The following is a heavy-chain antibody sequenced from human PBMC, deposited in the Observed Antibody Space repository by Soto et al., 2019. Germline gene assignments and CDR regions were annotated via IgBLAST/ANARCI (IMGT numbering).Heavy chain of an antibody. J-gene: IGHJ3*02. D-gene: IGHD3-22*01. Sequence: LRLSCAASGFTFSSYAMSWVRQAPGKGLEWVSAISGSGGSTYYADSVKGRFTISRDNSKNTLYLQMNSLRAEDTAVYYCAKVMDYYDSSGLDAFDIWGQGTMVTVSS. CDR2: ISGSGGST. CDR1: GFTFSSYA. V-gene: IGHV3-23*01. CDR3: AKVMDYYDSSGLDAFDI.